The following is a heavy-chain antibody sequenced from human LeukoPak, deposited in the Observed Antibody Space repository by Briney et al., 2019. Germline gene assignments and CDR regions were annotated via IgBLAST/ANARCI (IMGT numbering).Heavy chain of an antibody. CDR1: GFTFSDYY. CDR3: ATSVRSLEWLLPFDY. D-gene: IGHD3-3*01. CDR2: ISSSGSTI. Sequence: PGGSLRLSCAASGFTFSDYYMSWIRQAPGKGLEWVSYISSSGSTIYYADSVKGRFTISRDNAKNSLYLQMNSLRAEDTAVYYCATSVRSLEWLLPFDYWGQGTLVTVSS. J-gene: IGHJ4*02. V-gene: IGHV3-11*04.